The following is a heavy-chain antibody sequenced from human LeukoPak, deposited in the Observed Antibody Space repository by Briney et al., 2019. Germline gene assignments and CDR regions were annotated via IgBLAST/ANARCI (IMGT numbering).Heavy chain of an antibody. V-gene: IGHV3-74*01. CDR3: ARGGGCSGGDCYSGYFYYYMDV. D-gene: IGHD2-15*01. Sequence: GGSLRLSCAASGFTFSSYWMHWVRQAPGKGLVWVSRIKSDGSTRYADSVKGRFTISRDNAKNTVSLQMNSLRAEDTGVYYCARGGGCSGGDCYSGYFYYYMDVWGKGTTVTVSS. CDR2: IKSDGST. CDR1: GFTFSSYW. J-gene: IGHJ6*03.